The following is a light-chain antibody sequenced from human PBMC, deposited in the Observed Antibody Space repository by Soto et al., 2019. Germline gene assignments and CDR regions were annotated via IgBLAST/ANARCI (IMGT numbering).Light chain of an antibody. J-gene: IGKJ1*01. Sequence: IVLTQSPVTLSLSPVERATLPCRASQNISSYLIWYQQKPGQAPRVLMYDVSNRATGIPARFSGSGAGTDFTLTISSLEPEDLAVYYCQQRSNWPRTFGQGTKVDIK. CDR2: DVS. CDR3: QQRSNWPRT. V-gene: IGKV3-11*01. CDR1: QNISSY.